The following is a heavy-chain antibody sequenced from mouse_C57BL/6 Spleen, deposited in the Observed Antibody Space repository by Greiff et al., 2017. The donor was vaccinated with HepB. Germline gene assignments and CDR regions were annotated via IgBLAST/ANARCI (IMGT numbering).Heavy chain of an antibody. Sequence: VQLQESGAELARPGASVKLSCKASGYTFTSYGISWVRQRTGQGLEWIGEIYPRSGNTYYNEKFKGKATLTADKSSSTAYMELRSLTSEDSAVYFCAYSAGYFDYWGQGTTLTVAS. V-gene: IGHV1-81*01. D-gene: IGHD3-2*02. CDR1: GYTFTSYG. CDR2: IYPRSGNT. J-gene: IGHJ2*01. CDR3: AYSAGYFDY.